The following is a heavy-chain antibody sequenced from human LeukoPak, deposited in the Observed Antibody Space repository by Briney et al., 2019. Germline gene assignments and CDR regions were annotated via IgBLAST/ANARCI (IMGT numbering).Heavy chain of an antibody. J-gene: IGHJ4*02. D-gene: IGHD1-26*01. CDR3: ARLRGSRYSGSYQD. Sequence: GGSLRLSCTGSGFSFGDYAMSWVRQAPGKGLEWVGFIRSKSSGGTTEYAASEEGRFTISRDDSKSIAYLQMNSLKMEDTAIYYCARLRGSRYSGSYQDWGRGTLVTVSS. CDR1: GFSFGDYA. CDR2: IRSKSSGGTT. V-gene: IGHV3-49*04.